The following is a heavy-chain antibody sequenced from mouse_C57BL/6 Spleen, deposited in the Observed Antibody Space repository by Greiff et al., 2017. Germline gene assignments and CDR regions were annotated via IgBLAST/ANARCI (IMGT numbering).Heavy chain of an antibody. Sequence: VHVKQSGPELVKPGDSVKISCKASGYSFTGYFMNWVMQSPGKSLEWIGRINPYNGDTFYNQKFKGKATLTVDKSSSTAHMELRSLTSEDSAVYYCARRYYGSSYPYAMDYWGQGTSVTVSS. CDR2: INPYNGDT. D-gene: IGHD1-1*01. CDR3: ARRYYGSSYPYAMDY. J-gene: IGHJ4*01. V-gene: IGHV1-20*01. CDR1: GYSFTGYF.